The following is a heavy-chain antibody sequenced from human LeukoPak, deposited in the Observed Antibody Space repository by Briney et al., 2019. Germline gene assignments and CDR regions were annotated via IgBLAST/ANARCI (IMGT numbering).Heavy chain of an antibody. CDR1: GFTFSSYW. CDR2: ISGSGGST. Sequence: GGSLRLSCAASGFTFSSYWMSWVRQAPGKGLEWVSAISGSGGSTYYADSVEGRFTISRDNSKNTLYLQMNSLRAEDTAVYYCAKDRDSSSSNAFDIWGQGTMVTVSS. V-gene: IGHV3-23*01. J-gene: IGHJ3*02. D-gene: IGHD6-13*01. CDR3: AKDRDSSSSNAFDI.